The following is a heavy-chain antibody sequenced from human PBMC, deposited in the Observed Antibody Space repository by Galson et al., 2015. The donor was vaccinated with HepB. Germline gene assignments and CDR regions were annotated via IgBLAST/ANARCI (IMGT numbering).Heavy chain of an antibody. CDR3: AKALSSRGWYFDL. CDR2: ISGSGGST. V-gene: IGHV3-23*01. Sequence: SLRLSCAASGFTFTSHAMSWVRQAPGKGLEWVSVISGSGGSTYYADSVKGRFTISRDNSKNTLYLQMNSLRAEDTAVYYCAKALSSRGWYFDLWGRGTLVTVSS. J-gene: IGHJ2*01. D-gene: IGHD6-13*01. CDR1: GFTFTSHA.